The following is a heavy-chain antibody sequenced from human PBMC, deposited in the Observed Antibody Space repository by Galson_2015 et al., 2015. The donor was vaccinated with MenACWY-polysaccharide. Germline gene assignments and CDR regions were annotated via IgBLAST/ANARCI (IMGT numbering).Heavy chain of an antibody. V-gene: IGHV3-11*01. D-gene: IGHD6-25*01. J-gene: IGHJ4*02. CDR1: GLTFSDYY. CDR2: ISTGGNIR. CDR3: ATKGSGWPKSIDN. Sequence: SLRLSCAASGLTFSDYYMTWVRQAPGKGLEWVSYISTGGNIRYYADSMKGRFTISRDNAKNSLFLQMNSLRAEDTAVYYCATKGSGWPKSIDNWGQGTLVSVSS.